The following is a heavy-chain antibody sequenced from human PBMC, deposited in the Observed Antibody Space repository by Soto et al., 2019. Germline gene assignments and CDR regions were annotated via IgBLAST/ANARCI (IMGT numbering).Heavy chain of an antibody. CDR2: IIPISGAA. J-gene: IGHJ4*02. CDR1: GGTFSNYV. D-gene: IGHD1-7*01. Sequence: QVQLVQSGAEVKKPGSSVKVSCKASGGTFSNYVVNWVRQAPGQGLEWMGRIIPISGAANYAQKFQGRVTITADKSTRTSYMELSSLRSEDTAVYYCARDMTRTVVHYFDFWGKGTLVTASS. V-gene: IGHV1-69*06. CDR3: ARDMTRTVVHYFDF.